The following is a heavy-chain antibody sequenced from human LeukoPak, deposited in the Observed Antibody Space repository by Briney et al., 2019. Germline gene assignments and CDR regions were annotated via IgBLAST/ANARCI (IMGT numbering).Heavy chain of an antibody. V-gene: IGHV3-23*01. CDR1: GFTFSSYA. J-gene: IGHJ4*02. CDR2: ISGSGGST. Sequence: PGGSLRLSCAASGFTFSSYAMSWVRQAPGKGLEWVSAISGSGGSTYYADSVKGRFTVSRDNSKNTLYLQMNCLRAEDTAVYYCAKDRRGNSRSYFSVSDYFDYWGQGTLVTVSS. CDR3: AKDRRGNSRSYFSVSDYFDY. D-gene: IGHD1-26*01.